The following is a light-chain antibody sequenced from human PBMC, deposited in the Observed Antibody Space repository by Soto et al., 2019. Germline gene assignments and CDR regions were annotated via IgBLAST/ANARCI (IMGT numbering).Light chain of an antibody. J-gene: IGLJ1*01. Sequence: QSALTQPASVSGSPGQSITISCTGTSSDIGHYDYVSWYQQHPGKAPKLMIYHVTYRPSGVSNRYSRPKSGNSASLTISGLQADDDAAYYCCSLTTSHTYVSGSGTKVTVL. CDR2: HVT. CDR1: SSDIGHYDY. V-gene: IGLV2-14*03. CDR3: CSLTTSHTYV.